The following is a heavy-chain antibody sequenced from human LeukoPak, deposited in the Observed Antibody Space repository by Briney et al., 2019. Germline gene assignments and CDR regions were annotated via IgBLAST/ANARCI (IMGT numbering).Heavy chain of an antibody. V-gene: IGHV1-8*01. CDR3: LYSSGYYSIYAFDI. J-gene: IGHJ3*02. D-gene: IGHD3-22*01. CDR2: MNPNSGNT. Sequence: ASVKVSCKASGCTFTSYDINWVRQATGQGLEWMGWMNPNSGNTGYAKKFQGRVTMTRNTSISTAYMELSSLRSEDTAVYYCLYSSGYYSIYAFDIWGQGTMVTVSS. CDR1: GCTFTSYD.